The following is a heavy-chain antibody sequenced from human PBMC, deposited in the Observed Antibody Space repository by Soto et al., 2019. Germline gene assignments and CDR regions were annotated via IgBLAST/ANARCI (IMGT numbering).Heavy chain of an antibody. D-gene: IGHD2-2*01. Sequence: LSLACTVSGGSVSSGSYYWSWIRQPPGKGLEWIGYIYYILSTNYNPSLKSRVTISVDKSKNQFSLKLSYVTAADTAVYYCAGQLGYCSSIRCSIDXWGQVTMVTVSX. CDR1: GGSVSSGSYY. J-gene: IGHJ4*02. CDR3: AGQLGYCSSIRCSIDX. CDR2: IYYILST. V-gene: IGHV4-61*01.